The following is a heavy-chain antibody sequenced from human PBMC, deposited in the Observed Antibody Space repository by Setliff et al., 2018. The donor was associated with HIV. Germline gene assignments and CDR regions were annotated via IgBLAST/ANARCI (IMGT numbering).Heavy chain of an antibody. V-gene: IGHV3-23*01. J-gene: IGHJ3*02. CDR3: AKRGYDSSALRAFDAFDI. CDR2: ISDSGGST. D-gene: IGHD3-22*01. CDR1: GFTFSKYA. Sequence: QPGGSLRLSCAASGFTFSKYAMSWVRQAPGKGLEWVSAISDSGGSTYYADSVKGRFTISRDNSKNTLYLQMNSLRAEDTAEYYCAKRGYDSSALRAFDAFDIWGQGTLVTVSS.